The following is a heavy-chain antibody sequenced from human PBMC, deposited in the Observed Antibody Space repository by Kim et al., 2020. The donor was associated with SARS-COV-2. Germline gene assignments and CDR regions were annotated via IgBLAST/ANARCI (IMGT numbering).Heavy chain of an antibody. CDR3: AFAQTTYYGMDV. D-gene: IGHD1-1*01. J-gene: IGHJ6*02. V-gene: IGHV3-53*01. Sequence: YYADSVKGRFTISRDNSKNTLYLQMNSLRAEDTAVYYCAFAQTTYYGMDVWGQGTTVTVSS.